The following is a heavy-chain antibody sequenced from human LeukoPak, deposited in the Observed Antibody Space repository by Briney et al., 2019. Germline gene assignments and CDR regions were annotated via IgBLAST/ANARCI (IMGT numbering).Heavy chain of an antibody. D-gene: IGHD2-2*01. CDR2: IYYSGST. CDR3: ARVTWDIVVVPAAYYAFDI. V-gene: IGHV4-30-4*08. J-gene: IGHJ3*02. Sequence: PSQTLSLTCTVSGGSISSGDYYWSWIRQPPGKGLGWIGYIYYSGSTYYNPSLKSRVTISVDTSKNQFSLKLSSVTAADTAVYYCARVTWDIVVVPAAYYAFDIWGQGTMVTVSS. CDR1: GGSISSGDYY.